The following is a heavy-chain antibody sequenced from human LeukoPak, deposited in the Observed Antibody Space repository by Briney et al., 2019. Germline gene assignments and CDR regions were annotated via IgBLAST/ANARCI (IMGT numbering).Heavy chain of an antibody. D-gene: IGHD3-16*01. CDR3: ARKGVSDLYYFDS. CDR1: GGSISSYY. CDR2: IYYSGIT. Sequence: SETLSLTCTVSGGSISSYYWSWIRQPPGKGLEWIGYIYYSGITNYNPSLKSRVTISVDTSKNQISLKLRSVTAADTAVYYCARKGVSDLYYFDSWGQGTLVTVSS. V-gene: IGHV4-59*08. J-gene: IGHJ4*02.